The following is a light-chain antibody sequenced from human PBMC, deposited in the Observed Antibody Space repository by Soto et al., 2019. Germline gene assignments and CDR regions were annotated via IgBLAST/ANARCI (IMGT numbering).Light chain of an antibody. V-gene: IGKV3-15*01. CDR3: QQYHGWPSLT. Sequence: IELMQSPGTLSLSLGESDTLSCRPMQSLSDNRLVWYQQKPGQPPRRLIYGASTSATGLPDRFSGSGSGAEFTLTISSLQSEDVAVYFCQQYHGWPSLTFGGGTKV. CDR1: QSLSDN. CDR2: GAS. J-gene: IGKJ4*01.